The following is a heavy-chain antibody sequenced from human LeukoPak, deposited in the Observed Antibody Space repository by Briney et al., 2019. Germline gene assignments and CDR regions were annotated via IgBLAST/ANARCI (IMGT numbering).Heavy chain of an antibody. CDR3: ARQNYDILTGYHNWFDP. D-gene: IGHD3-9*01. Sequence: SETLSLTCTVSGGSIRSGSYYWSWIRQPPGKGLEWIGYIYYSGSTNYNPSLKSRVTISVDTSKNQFSLKLSSVTAADTAVYYCARQNYDILTGYHNWFDPWGQGTLVTVSS. J-gene: IGHJ5*02. V-gene: IGHV4-61*01. CDR1: GGSIRSGSYY. CDR2: IYYSGST.